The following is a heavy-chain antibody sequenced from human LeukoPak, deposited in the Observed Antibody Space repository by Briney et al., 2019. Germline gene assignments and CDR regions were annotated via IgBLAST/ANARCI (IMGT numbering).Heavy chain of an antibody. V-gene: IGHV5-51*01. D-gene: IGHD5-18*01. Sequence: ESLKISCKGPGYSFTSYWIGWVRPISGKGLEWMGIIYPGHSDTTYSPSFQGQVTISADKSISTAYLQWSSLKASDTAMYYCARGIGYRSYFDYWGEGRLVTVSS. J-gene: IGHJ4*02. CDR1: GYSFTSYW. CDR3: ARGIGYRSYFDY. CDR2: IYPGHSDT.